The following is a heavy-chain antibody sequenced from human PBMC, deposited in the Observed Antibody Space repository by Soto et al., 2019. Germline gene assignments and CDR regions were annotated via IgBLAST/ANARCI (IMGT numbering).Heavy chain of an antibody. V-gene: IGHV3-11*06. D-gene: IGHD2-2*01. J-gene: IGHJ3*02. Sequence: GGSLRLSCAASGLTFSDYYMSWIRQAPGKGLEWVSYISSSSSYTNYADSVKGRFTISRDNAKNSLYLQMNSLRAEDTAVYYCAREGTSSGAFDIWGQGTMVTVSS. CDR3: AREGTSSGAFDI. CDR1: GLTFSDYY. CDR2: ISSSSSYT.